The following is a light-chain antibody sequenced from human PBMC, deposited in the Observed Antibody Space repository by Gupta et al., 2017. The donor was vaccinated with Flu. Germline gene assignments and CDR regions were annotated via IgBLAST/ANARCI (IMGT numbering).Light chain of an antibody. CDR1: QSVRSNY. CDR3: QQYGGSPLIT. J-gene: IGKJ4*01. V-gene: IGKV3-20*01. Sequence: TLSLSPGERATLSCRASQSVRSNYLAWYQQEPGQAPRLLIYDASTRATGIPDRFSGSGSGTDFTLTISRLEPEDCAVFYCQQYGGSPLITFGGGTKVEIK. CDR2: DAS.